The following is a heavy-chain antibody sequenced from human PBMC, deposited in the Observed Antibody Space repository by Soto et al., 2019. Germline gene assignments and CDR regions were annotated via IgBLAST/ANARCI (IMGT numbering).Heavy chain of an antibody. CDR3: AREKGDGSGSYYGY. J-gene: IGHJ4*02. Sequence: QVQLVQSGAEVKKPGASVKVSCKASGYTFTSYGISWVRQAPGQGLEWMGWISAYNGNTNYAQKLQGRVTMTTDTSMSTDNMELRTLRSDDTAVYYCAREKGDGSGSYYGYWGQGTLVTVSS. D-gene: IGHD3-10*01. CDR2: ISAYNGNT. CDR1: GYTFTSYG. V-gene: IGHV1-18*01.